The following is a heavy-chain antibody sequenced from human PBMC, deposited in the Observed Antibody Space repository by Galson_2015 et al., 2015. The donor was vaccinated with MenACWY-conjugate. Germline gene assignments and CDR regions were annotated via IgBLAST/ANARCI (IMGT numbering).Heavy chain of an antibody. D-gene: IGHD1-26*01. CDR2: IDPHNSNT. CDR1: GSSFTNYW. CDR3: ARHPPGGRGMDV. J-gene: IGHJ6*02. V-gene: IGHV5-51*01. Sequence: QSGAEVKKPGESLQISCKGSGSSFTNYWIGWVRQMPGRGLEWVGLIDPHNSNTRYSPSFQGQVTISADESISTAFLQWSSLKASDTAMYYCARHPPGGRGMDVWGRGTTVTVSS.